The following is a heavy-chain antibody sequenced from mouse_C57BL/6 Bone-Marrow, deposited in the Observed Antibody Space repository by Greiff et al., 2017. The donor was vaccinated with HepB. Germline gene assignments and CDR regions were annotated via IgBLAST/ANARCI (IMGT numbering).Heavy chain of an antibody. Sequence: QVQLQQSGPGLVAPSQSLSITCTVSGFSFTSYAISWVRQPPGTGLEWLGVIWTGGGTNYNSALKSRLSISKDNSKSQVFLKMNSLQTDDTARYYCARIYDYDGVYAMDYWGQGTSVTVSS. D-gene: IGHD2-4*01. J-gene: IGHJ4*01. V-gene: IGHV2-9-1*01. CDR1: GFSFTSYA. CDR3: ARIYDYDGVYAMDY. CDR2: IWTGGGT.